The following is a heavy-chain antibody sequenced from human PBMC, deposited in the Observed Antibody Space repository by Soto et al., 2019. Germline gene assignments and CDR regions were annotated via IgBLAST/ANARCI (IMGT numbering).Heavy chain of an antibody. CDR2: MYHSGTT. CDR3: ARVAFGSIDY. V-gene: IGHV4-38-2*02. Sequence: TSETLSLTGTVSNYSISSGYYWSWIRQSPGEGLEWIVSMYHSGTTYYNPSLKSRVTISIDTSKNQFSLKLTSVTSADTAVYFCARVAFGSIDYWGQGTLVTVSS. D-gene: IGHD3-16*01. CDR1: NYSISSGYY. J-gene: IGHJ4*02.